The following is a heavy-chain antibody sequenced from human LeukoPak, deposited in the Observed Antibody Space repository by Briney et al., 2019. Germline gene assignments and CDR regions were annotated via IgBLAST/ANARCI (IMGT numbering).Heavy chain of an antibody. D-gene: IGHD5-18*01. CDR3: ARAPTVYSYGRSGGYYFDY. V-gene: IGHV3-33*01. J-gene: IGHJ4*02. CDR2: LWYDGSNK. CDR1: GFAFSSYG. Sequence: GGSLRLSCAASGFAFSSYGMHWVRQAPGKGLEWVAVLWYDGSNKNYADSVKGRFTISRDNSKNTLYLEVNSLRAEDTAVYYCARAPTVYSYGRSGGYYFDYWGQGTLVTVSS.